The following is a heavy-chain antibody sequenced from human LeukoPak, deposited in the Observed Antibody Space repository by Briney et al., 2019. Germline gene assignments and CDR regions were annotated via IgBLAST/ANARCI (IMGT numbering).Heavy chain of an antibody. D-gene: IGHD4-17*01. CDR2: MNQDGSAK. V-gene: IGHV3-7*01. CDR3: ARSRGEYERGYLDY. CDR1: GFTFSTYW. Sequence: GGSLRLSCAASGFTFSTYWMSWVRQAPGKGLEWVANMNQDGSAKYYVDSVKGRFTISRDNAKSSLYLQMNSLRAEDTAFYYCARSRGEYERGYLDYWDQGTLVTVSS. J-gene: IGHJ4*02.